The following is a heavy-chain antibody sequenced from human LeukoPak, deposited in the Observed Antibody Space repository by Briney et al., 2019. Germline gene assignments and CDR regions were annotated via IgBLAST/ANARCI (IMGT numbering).Heavy chain of an antibody. CDR1: GGSISSGGYY. CDR2: IYYSGST. CDR3: ARDSAYCSSTSCSYFDY. J-gene: IGHJ4*02. Sequence: SETLSLTCTVSGGSISSGGYYWSWIRQPPGKGLEWIGYIYYSGSTYYNPSLKSRVTISVDTSKNQFSLKLSSVTAADTAAYYCARDSAYCSSTSCSYFDYWGQGTLVTVSS. D-gene: IGHD2-2*01. V-gene: IGHV4-30-4*01.